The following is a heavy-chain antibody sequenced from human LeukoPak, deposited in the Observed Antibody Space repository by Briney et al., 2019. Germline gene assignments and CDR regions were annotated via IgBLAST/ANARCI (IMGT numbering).Heavy chain of an antibody. D-gene: IGHD3-3*01. CDR3: ARGDHVRIYAESAFDI. J-gene: IGHJ3*02. Sequence: GGSLRLSCAASGFTFSSYSMNWVRQAPGKGLEWVSSIRSSSSYIYYADSVKGRFTISRDNAKNSLYLQMNSLRAEDTAVYYCARGDHVRIYAESAFDIWGQGTKVTVSS. CDR1: GFTFSSYS. V-gene: IGHV3-21*04. CDR2: IRSSSSYI.